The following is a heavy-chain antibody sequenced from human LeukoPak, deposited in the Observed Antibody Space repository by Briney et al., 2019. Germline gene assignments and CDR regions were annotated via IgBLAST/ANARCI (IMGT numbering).Heavy chain of an antibody. CDR3: ARDRTSKSYYYYGMDV. D-gene: IGHD3-16*01. CDR1: GASISGGGYY. V-gene: IGHV4-31*03. CDR2: IYYSGST. Sequence: SQTLSLTCTVSGASISGGGYYWSWIRQHPGKGLEWIGYIYYSGSTYYNPSLKSRVTISVDTSKNQFSLKLSSVTAADTAVYYCARDRTSKSYYYYGMDVWGQGTTVTVSS. J-gene: IGHJ6*02.